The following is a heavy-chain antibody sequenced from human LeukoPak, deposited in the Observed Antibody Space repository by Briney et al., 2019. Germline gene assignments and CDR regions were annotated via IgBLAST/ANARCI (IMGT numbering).Heavy chain of an antibody. J-gene: IGHJ5*02. D-gene: IGHD6-13*01. Sequence: GESLKISCKGSRYSFTSYWIGWVRQMPGKGLEWMGIIYPGDSDTRYSPSFQGQVTISADKSISTAYLQWSSLKASDTAMYYCASLSGYSSSWYENWFDPWGQGTLVTVSS. V-gene: IGHV5-51*01. CDR1: RYSFTSYW. CDR3: ASLSGYSSSWYENWFDP. CDR2: IYPGDSDT.